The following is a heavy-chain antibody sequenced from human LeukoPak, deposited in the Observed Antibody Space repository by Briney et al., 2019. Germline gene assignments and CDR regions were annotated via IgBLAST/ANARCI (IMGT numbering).Heavy chain of an antibody. CDR3: ARSLYNAASFDY. J-gene: IGHJ4*02. V-gene: IGHV1-46*01. CDR1: GYTFTSYY. D-gene: IGHD2-15*01. CDR2: INPSGGST. Sequence: GASVKVSCKSSGYTFTSYYMHWVRQAPGQGLEWMGMINPSGGSTSYAQKFQGRVTMTRDTSTNTVYMERSSLRSEDTAVYYCARSLYNAASFDYWGQGTLVTVSS.